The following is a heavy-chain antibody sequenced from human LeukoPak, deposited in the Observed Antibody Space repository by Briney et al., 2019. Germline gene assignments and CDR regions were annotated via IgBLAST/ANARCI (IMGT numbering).Heavy chain of an antibody. CDR1: GVTFSSHS. D-gene: IGHD2-15*01. V-gene: IGHV3-74*01. CDR2: ISRDGTST. J-gene: IGHJ5*01. CDR3: ARGWYGPDS. Sequence: GGSLRLPCAASGVTFSSHSMHWVRQAPGKGLVWVSGISRDGTSTNYADAVKGRFTISRDNAKNTLYLQMNSLRVEDTAVYSCARGWYGPDSCGQGTLVTVSS.